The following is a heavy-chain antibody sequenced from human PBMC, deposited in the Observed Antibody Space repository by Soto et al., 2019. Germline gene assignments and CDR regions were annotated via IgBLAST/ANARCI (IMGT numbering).Heavy chain of an antibody. Sequence: KLPETLSLTCAVYGGSFSGYYWSWIRQPPGKGLEWIGEINHSGSTNYNPSLKSRVTISVDTSKNQFSLKLSSVTAADTAVYYCARVNYYDSSGSTQPLGYWGQGTLVTVSS. CDR3: ARVNYYDSSGSTQPLGY. CDR2: INHSGST. CDR1: GGSFSGYY. V-gene: IGHV4-34*01. J-gene: IGHJ4*02. D-gene: IGHD3-22*01.